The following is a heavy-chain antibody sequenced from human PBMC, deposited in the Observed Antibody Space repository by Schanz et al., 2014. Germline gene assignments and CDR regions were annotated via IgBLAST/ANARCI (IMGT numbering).Heavy chain of an antibody. CDR1: GFTFSTYA. Sequence: EVQLVESGGGLVQPGGSLRLSCAAYGFTFSTYAMSWVRQAPGKGLEWVSAISGSGGSTYYADSVKGRFTISRDNSKNTLYLQMNSLRAEDTAMYYCARRASCSRIGCPFDSWGQGTLVTVSS. D-gene: IGHD2-2*01. CDR3: ARRASCSRIGCPFDS. J-gene: IGHJ4*02. V-gene: IGHV3-23*04. CDR2: ISGSGGST.